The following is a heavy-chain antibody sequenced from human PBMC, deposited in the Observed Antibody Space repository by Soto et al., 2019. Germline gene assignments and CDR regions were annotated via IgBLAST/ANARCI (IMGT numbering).Heavy chain of an antibody. V-gene: IGHV3-23*01. D-gene: IGHD1-26*01. Sequence: GGSLRLSCVASGFTFSTYTMSWVRQAPGKGLEWVSGIYGSGSSTFYADSVKGRFTISRDNSKNTLYLQMNSLRAEDTAVYYYSTGGGTYYSRFDYWGQGALVTVSS. CDR2: IYGSGSST. J-gene: IGHJ4*02. CDR3: STGGGTYYSRFDY. CDR1: GFTFSTYT.